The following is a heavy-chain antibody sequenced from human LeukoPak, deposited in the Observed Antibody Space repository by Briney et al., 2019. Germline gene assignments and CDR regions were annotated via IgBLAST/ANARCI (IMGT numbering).Heavy chain of an antibody. CDR1: GFTFSSYA. Sequence: GSLRLSCAASGFTFSSYAMSWVRQAPGKGLEWIGSIYYSGSTYYNPSLKSRVTISVDTSKNQFSLKLSSVTAADTAVYYCARGGGYNFAVDYWGQGTLVTVSS. D-gene: IGHD5-24*01. CDR3: ARGGGYNFAVDY. CDR2: IYYSGST. J-gene: IGHJ4*02. V-gene: IGHV4-39*07.